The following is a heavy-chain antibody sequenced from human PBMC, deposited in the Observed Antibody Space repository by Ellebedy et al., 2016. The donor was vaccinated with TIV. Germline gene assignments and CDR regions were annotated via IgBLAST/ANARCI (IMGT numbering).Heavy chain of an antibody. CDR2: IYNGDT. CDR1: GGSISTYY. J-gene: IGHJ6*03. Sequence: SETLSLXXTVSGGSISTYYWSWVRQPAGKALEWIGRIYNGDTSYNPSVRSRVTMSVDTSKNQFTLSLNSVTAADTAVYYCARGGEGVAEFGVWGNGTAVTVS. CDR3: ARGGEGVAEFGV. V-gene: IGHV4-4*07. D-gene: IGHD3-16*01.